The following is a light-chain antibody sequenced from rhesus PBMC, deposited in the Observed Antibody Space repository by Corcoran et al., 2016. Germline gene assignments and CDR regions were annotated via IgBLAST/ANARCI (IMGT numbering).Light chain of an antibody. J-gene: IGKJ2*01. CDR3: YQHSSGYS. CDR2: GAS. CDR1: QSVSNY. Sequence: QVMLTQSPATLSLSPGERATLSCRASQSVSNYVAWYQQQPGQAPRLLIYGASSRATGIPDRFRCSGSGTYFTLTISSLESEDVGVYPCYQHSSGYSFGQGTKVEIK. V-gene: IGKV3-10*01.